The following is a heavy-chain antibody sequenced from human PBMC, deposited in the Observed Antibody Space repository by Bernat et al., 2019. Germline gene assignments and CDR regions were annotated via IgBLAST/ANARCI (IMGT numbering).Heavy chain of an antibody. Sequence: QVQLVQSGAGGKRPGSSVKVSCKDSGGTVSSYAISGVRQAPGQGLGWVGRLIPILGTATYAQKLQGRVTITANKSTSTAYMWLSSLRSEDTAVYYCAGVTNWNYPFFDYWGQGTLVTVSS. J-gene: IGHJ4*02. V-gene: IGHV1-69*04. CDR2: LIPILGTA. CDR3: AGVTNWNYPFFDY. D-gene: IGHD1-7*01. CDR1: GGTVSSYA.